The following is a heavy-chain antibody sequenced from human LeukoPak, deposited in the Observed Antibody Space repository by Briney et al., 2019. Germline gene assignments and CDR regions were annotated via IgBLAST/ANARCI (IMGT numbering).Heavy chain of an antibody. CDR3: AREQDYDHYFDS. J-gene: IGHJ4*02. Sequence: PSETLSLTCTVSGGYISSCGYYWAWIRQRPGKGLVWIGNILCMGATLYHPSLRGRVRISVDTTQNQFSLELTSLTAANTAVYYCAREQDYDHYFDSWGKGTLVTVSS. V-gene: IGHV4-39*07. CDR2: ILCMGAT. D-gene: IGHD4-17*01. CDR1: GGYISSCGYY.